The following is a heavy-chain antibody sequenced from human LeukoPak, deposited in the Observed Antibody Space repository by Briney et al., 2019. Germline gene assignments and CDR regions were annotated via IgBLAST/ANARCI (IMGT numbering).Heavy chain of an antibody. D-gene: IGHD1-26*01. CDR1: GYTFTSYD. V-gene: IGHV1-2*02. J-gene: IGHJ4*02. Sequence: ASVKVSCKASGYTFTSYDINWVRQATGQGLEWMGWINPNSGGTNYAQKFQGRVTMTRDTSISTAYMELSRLRSDDTAVYYCARTRLARVGATDLGYWGQGTLVTVSS. CDR3: ARTRLARVGATDLGY. CDR2: INPNSGGT.